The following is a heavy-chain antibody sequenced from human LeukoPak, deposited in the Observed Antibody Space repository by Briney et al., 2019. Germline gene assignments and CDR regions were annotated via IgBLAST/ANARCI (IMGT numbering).Heavy chain of an antibody. D-gene: IGHD1-20*01. CDR2: INHSGST. V-gene: IGHV4-34*01. CDR1: GGSFSGYY. J-gene: IGHJ6*03. CDR3: ARRPGINWNRFSYYYYYYMDV. Sequence: PSETLSLTCAVYGGSFSGYYWSWIRQPPGKGLEWIGEINHSGSTNYNPSLKSRVTISVDTSKNQFSLKLSSVTAADTAVYYCARRPGINWNRFSYYYYYYMDVWGKGTTVTVSS.